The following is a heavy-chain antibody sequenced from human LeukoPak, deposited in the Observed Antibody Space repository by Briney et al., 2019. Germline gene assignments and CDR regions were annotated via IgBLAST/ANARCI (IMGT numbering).Heavy chain of an antibody. CDR1: GYTFTSYG. CDR3: AREGCSSTSCPDAFDI. D-gene: IGHD2-2*01. Sequence: GASVKVSCKASGYTFTSYGISWVRQAPGQGLEWMGWISAYNGNTNYAQKLQGRVTMTTDTSTSTAYMELRSLRSDDTAVYYCAREGCSSTSCPDAFDIWGQGTMVTVSS. J-gene: IGHJ3*02. V-gene: IGHV1-18*01. CDR2: ISAYNGNT.